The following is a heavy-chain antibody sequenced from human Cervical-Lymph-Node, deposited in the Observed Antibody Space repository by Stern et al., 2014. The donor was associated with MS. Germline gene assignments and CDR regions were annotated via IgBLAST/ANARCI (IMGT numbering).Heavy chain of an antibody. CDR3: ARLEMATITPWYFDL. D-gene: IGHD5-24*01. CDR1: GFSLSNARMG. J-gene: IGHJ2*01. V-gene: IGHV2-26*01. Sequence: QITLQESGPVLVKPTETLTLTCTVSGFSLSNARMGVSWIRQPPGKALVWLTHTFSNDEKSDSTSLKSRLTISKDTSKSQVVLTMTNMDPVDTATYYCARLEMATITPWYFDLWGRGTLVTVSS. CDR2: TFSNDEK.